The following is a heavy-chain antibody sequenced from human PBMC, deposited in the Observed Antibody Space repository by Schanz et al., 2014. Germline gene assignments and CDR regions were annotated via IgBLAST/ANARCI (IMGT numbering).Heavy chain of an antibody. J-gene: IGHJ4*02. D-gene: IGHD4-17*01. CDR2: ISGSGAST. CDR1: GVTFSSYA. Sequence: EVQLLESGGALVQPGGSLRLSCSASGVTFSSYAMSWVRQASGKGLEWVSAISGSGASTYYADSVRGRFTISRDNAKNSLYLQMNSLRSEDTAVYYCARTIAYGGSSGYFDYWGQGTLVTVSS. V-gene: IGHV3-23*01. CDR3: ARTIAYGGSSGYFDY.